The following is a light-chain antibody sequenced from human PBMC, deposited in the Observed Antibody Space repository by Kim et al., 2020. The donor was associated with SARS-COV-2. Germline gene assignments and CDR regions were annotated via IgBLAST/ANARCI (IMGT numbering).Light chain of an antibody. CDR2: GAS. CDR1: QGVRNN. J-gene: IGKJ1*01. V-gene: IGKV3-15*01. CDR3: QKYITRT. Sequence: EIVMTQSPATLSVSPGESVTLSCRASQGVRNNVAWSQQKPGQTPRLLIYGASARATDIPARFSGSGSGIEYTLTISSLQSDDSAVYYCQKYITRTFGQGTKVDIK.